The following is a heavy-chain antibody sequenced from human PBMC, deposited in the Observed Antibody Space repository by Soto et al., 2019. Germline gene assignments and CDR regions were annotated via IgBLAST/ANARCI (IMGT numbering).Heavy chain of an antibody. Sequence: QVQLVQSGAEVKKPGSSVKVSCKASGYTFISYGISWVRQAPGQGLEWMGWISAYNDNTNYAQKLQGRVTMTTDTSRRIAYVELRSLRSDDTAVYYCEREGYYSGSGSYSPPRYYGMDVWGQGTTVTVSS. D-gene: IGHD3-10*01. CDR2: ISAYNDNT. CDR3: EREGYYSGSGSYSPPRYYGMDV. J-gene: IGHJ6*02. CDR1: GYTFISYG. V-gene: IGHV1-18*01.